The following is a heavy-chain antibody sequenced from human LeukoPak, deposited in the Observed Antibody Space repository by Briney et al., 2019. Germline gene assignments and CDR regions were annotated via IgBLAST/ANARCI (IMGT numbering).Heavy chain of an antibody. CDR3: ASELVPAAIAPENWFDP. Sequence: SETLSLTCTVSGGSISSGSYYWSWIRQPAGKGLEWIGRIYTSGSTNYNPSLKSQVTISVDTSKNQFSLKLSSVTAADTAVYYCASELVPAAIAPENWFDPWGQGTLVTVSS. V-gene: IGHV4-61*02. CDR2: IYTSGST. D-gene: IGHD2-2*02. CDR1: GGSISSGSYY. J-gene: IGHJ5*02.